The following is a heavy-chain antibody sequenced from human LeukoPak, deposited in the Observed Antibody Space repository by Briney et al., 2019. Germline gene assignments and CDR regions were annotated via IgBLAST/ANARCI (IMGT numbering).Heavy chain of an antibody. J-gene: IGHJ4*02. CDR1: GFTFSSYS. Sequence: GGSLRLSCAASGFTFSSYSMNWVRQAPGKGLEWVSSISSSSSYIYYADSVKGRFTISRDNAKNSLYLQMNSLRAKDTAVYYCARGSAAGTFDYWGRGTLVTVSS. CDR3: ARGSAAGTFDY. V-gene: IGHV3-21*01. CDR2: ISSSSSYI. D-gene: IGHD6-13*01.